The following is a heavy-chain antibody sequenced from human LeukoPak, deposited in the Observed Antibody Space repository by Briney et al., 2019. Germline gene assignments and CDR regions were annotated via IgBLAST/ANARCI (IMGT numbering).Heavy chain of an antibody. D-gene: IGHD2-2*01. Sequence: PSETPSLTCTVSGGSISSYFWSWIRQPPGKGLEWIGYIYYSGSTNYNPSLKSRVTISVDTSKNQFSLKLSPVTAADTAVYYCARRGCSSTSCYYDWFDPWGQGTLVTVSS. CDR1: GGSISSYF. J-gene: IGHJ5*02. CDR3: ARRGCSSTSCYYDWFDP. CDR2: IYYSGST. V-gene: IGHV4-59*01.